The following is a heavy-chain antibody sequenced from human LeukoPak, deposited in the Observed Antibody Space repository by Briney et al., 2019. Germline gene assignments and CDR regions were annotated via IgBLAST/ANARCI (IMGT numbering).Heavy chain of an antibody. D-gene: IGHD4-17*01. Sequence: SETLSLTCTVSGGSLNSSTYYWSWIRQPPGKGLEWIGYIYYSGSTNCNPSLKSRVTISVDTSKNQFSLKLSSVTAADTAVYYCARLSAHGEQPPYFDYWGQGTLVTVSS. J-gene: IGHJ4*02. V-gene: IGHV4-61*01. CDR2: IYYSGST. CDR3: ARLSAHGEQPPYFDY. CDR1: GGSLNSSTYY.